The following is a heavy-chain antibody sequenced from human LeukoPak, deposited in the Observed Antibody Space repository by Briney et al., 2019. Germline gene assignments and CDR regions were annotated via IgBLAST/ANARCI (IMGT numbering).Heavy chain of an antibody. Sequence: PGGSLRLSCAVSGFTFSGYAMHWVRQAPGKGLERVSTINTDGGSTYYAKSVKGRFTISRDNSKNTLYLQMGSLRAEDMAVYYCARRERDGYNYFDYWGQGTLVTVSS. D-gene: IGHD5-24*01. CDR3: ARRERDGYNYFDY. V-gene: IGHV3-64*01. CDR2: INTDGGST. CDR1: GFTFSGYA. J-gene: IGHJ4*02.